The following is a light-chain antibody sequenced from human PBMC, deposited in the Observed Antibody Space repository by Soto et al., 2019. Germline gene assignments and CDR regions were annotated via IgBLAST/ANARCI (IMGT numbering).Light chain of an antibody. V-gene: IGLV4-60*02. CDR2: LEGSGSY. CDR1: SGHSGYI. J-gene: IGLJ3*02. Sequence: QPVLTQSSSASASLGSSVKLTCTLSSGHSGYIITWHQQQPGKAPRYLMKLEGSGSYNKGGGVPDRFSGSSSGADRYLTISNLQFEDEADYYCETWDSNTRVFGGGTQLTVL. CDR3: ETWDSNTRV.